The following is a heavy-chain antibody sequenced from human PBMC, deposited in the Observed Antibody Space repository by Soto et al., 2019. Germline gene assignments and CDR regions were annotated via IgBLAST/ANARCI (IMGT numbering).Heavy chain of an antibody. CDR1: GDTFSSYA. V-gene: IGHV1-69*06. CDR3: ARAGYCSGSSCYWFDY. D-gene: IGHD2-15*01. J-gene: IGHJ4*02. CDR2: IIPIFGTA. Sequence: QVQLVQSGAEVKKPGSSVKVSCKASGDTFSSYAFSWVRQAPGQGLEWMGGIIPIFGTANYAQKFQGRVTITADKSTSTAYMELRRLRSEDTAVYYWARAGYCSGSSCYWFDYWGQGTLVTASS.